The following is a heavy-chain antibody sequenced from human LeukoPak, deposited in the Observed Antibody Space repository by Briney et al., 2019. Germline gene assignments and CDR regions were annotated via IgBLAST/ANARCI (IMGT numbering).Heavy chain of an antibody. J-gene: IGHJ4*02. V-gene: IGHV3-30-3*01. D-gene: IGHD1-1*01. CDR1: GFTFSSYA. Sequence: GRSLRLSCAASGFTFSSYAMHWVRQAPGKGLEWVAVISYDGSNKYYADSVKGRFTISRDNSKNTLYLQMNSLRAEDTAVYYCARQTTRPLVLDYWGQGTLVTVSS. CDR2: ISYDGSNK. CDR3: ARQTTRPLVLDY.